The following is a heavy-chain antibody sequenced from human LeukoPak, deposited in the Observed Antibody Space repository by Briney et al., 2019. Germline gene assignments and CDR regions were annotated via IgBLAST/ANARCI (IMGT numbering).Heavy chain of an antibody. V-gene: IGHV3-9*01. D-gene: IGHD2-2*01. CDR1: GFTFSKYG. Sequence: PGSSLRLSCGASGFTFSKYGMHWVRQAPGKGLEWVSGISWNSGSIGYADSVKGRFTISRDNAKNSLYLQMNSLRAEDTALYYCAKDIGVVPAAPFDYWGQGTLVTVSS. J-gene: IGHJ4*02. CDR2: ISWNSGSI. CDR3: AKDIGVVPAAPFDY.